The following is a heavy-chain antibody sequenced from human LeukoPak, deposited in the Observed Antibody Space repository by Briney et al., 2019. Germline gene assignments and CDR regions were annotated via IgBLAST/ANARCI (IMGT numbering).Heavy chain of an antibody. Sequence: GGSLRLSCAASGFTVSSNYMSWVRQAPGKGLEWVSVIYSGGSTYYADSVKGRFTISRDNSKNTLYLQMNSLRAEDTAVCYCARGGIAAAGTVFWAVDYYYGMDVWGQGTTVTVSS. CDR3: ARGGIAAAGTVFWAVDYYYGMDV. J-gene: IGHJ6*02. V-gene: IGHV3-53*01. D-gene: IGHD6-13*01. CDR2: IYSGGST. CDR1: GFTVSSNY.